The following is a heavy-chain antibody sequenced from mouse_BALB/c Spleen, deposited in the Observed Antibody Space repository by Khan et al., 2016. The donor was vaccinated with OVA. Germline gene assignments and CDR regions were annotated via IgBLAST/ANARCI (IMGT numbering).Heavy chain of an antibody. Sequence: VQLQQSGPELMKPGASVKISCKASGYSFSTYYIHWVTRSHGKTLEWIGYIDPFNGGTTYNQKFKGKATLTVDKSSSTAYMHLTSLTSEDSAVYDCARHGSTSWFAYWGQGTLVTVSA. CDR3: ARHGSTSWFAY. D-gene: IGHD1-1*01. CDR1: GYSFSTYY. J-gene: IGHJ3*01. CDR2: IDPFNGGT. V-gene: IGHV1S135*01.